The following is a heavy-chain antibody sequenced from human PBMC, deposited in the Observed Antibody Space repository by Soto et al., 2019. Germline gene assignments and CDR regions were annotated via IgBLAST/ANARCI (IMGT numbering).Heavy chain of an antibody. CDR3: AKDRERYCSGGSCYSGWFDP. CDR2: ISYDGSNK. CDR1: GFTFSSYG. J-gene: IGHJ5*02. D-gene: IGHD2-15*01. V-gene: IGHV3-30*18. Sequence: VQLVESGGGVVQPGRSLRLSCAASGFTFSSYGMHWVRQAPGKGLEWVAVISYDGSNKYYADSVKGRFTISRDNSKNTLYLQMNSLRAEDTAVYYCAKDRERYCSGGSCYSGWFDPWGQGTLVTVSS.